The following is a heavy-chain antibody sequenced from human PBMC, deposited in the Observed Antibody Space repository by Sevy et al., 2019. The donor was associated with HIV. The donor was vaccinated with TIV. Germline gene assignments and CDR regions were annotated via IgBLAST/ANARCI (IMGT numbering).Heavy chain of an antibody. CDR3: ALLETAFDY. CDR1: GYSITVYY. V-gene: IGHV1-2*02. CDR2: INPSNGDT. Sequence: ASVKVSCKASGYSITVYYVHWVRQVPGQGLEYMGWINPSNGDTKKPQKFQGRVTMTRDTSMNIVFMELNWLTSDDTAVYYCALLETAFDYWGLGTQVTVSS. J-gene: IGHJ4*02. D-gene: IGHD3-10*01.